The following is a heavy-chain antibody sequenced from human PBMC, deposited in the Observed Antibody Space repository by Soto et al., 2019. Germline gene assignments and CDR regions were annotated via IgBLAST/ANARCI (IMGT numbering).Heavy chain of an antibody. CDR1: GFTFSESF. CDR2: ISTTSTFT. J-gene: IGHJ6*02. CDR3: ARGAVSRRHFYYGFDV. Sequence: PGGSLRLSCAASGFTFSESFMSWIRQAPGKGLEWVSSISTTSTFTDYAASLKGRVTVSRDNSRNALFLQLDSLRDEDTAVYFCARGAVSRRHFYYGFDVWGQGTTVTVSS. D-gene: IGHD4-17*01. V-gene: IGHV3-11*06.